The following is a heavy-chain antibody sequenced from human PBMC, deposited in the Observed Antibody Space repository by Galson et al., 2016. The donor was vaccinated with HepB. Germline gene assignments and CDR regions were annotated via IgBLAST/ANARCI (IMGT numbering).Heavy chain of an antibody. CDR3: ARTTTPPKYFDL. CDR1: GFTLRDHY. Sequence: SLRLSCATSGFTLRDHYMSWIRQAPGKGLEWVSYISSTSGYTNYLDSVKGRFTISRDNANDSVHLQMNSLRAEDTAIYYCARTTTPPKYFDLWGQGILVTVAS. D-gene: IGHD1-1*01. CDR2: ISSTSGYT. J-gene: IGHJ4*02. V-gene: IGHV3-11*06.